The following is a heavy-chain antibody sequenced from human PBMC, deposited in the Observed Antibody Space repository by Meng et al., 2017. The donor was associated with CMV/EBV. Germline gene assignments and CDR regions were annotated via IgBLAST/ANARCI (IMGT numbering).Heavy chain of an antibody. CDR2: INPSGGST. CDR1: GYTVTSYY. J-gene: IGHJ4*02. V-gene: IGHV1-46*01. Sequence: ASVKVSCKASGYTVTSYYMHWVRQAPGQGLEWMGIINPSGGSTSYAQKFQGRVTMTRDTSTSTVHMELSSLRSEDTAVYYCARAGDGDAHFDYWGQGTLVTVSS. D-gene: IGHD4-17*01. CDR3: ARAGDGDAHFDY.